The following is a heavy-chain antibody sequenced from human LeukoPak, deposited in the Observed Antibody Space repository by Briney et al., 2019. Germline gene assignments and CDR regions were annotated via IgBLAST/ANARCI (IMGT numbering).Heavy chain of an antibody. J-gene: IGHJ5*02. CDR3: ARDPTPYSGGVMEWFDP. CDR2: ISAYNGNT. V-gene: IGHV1-18*01. D-gene: IGHD2-21*01. Sequence: GASVNVSCKASGYTFTSYGISWVRQAPGQGLEWMGWISAYNGNTNYAQKLQGRVTMTTDTSTSTAYMELRSLRSDDTAVYYCARDPTPYSGGVMEWFDPWGQGTLVTVSS. CDR1: GYTFTSYG.